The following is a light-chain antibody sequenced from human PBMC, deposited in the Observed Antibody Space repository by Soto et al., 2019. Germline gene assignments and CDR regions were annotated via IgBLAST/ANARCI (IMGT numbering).Light chain of an antibody. V-gene: IGKV2-30*01. CDR2: EVS. CDR1: QSPLYSDGNTY. J-gene: IGKJ1*01. Sequence: DVVMTQSPLSLPVTLGQPASISCRSSQSPLYSDGNTYLKWFLQRPGQSPRRLIYEVSKRDSGVPDRFSGSGSGTDFTLKISRVEAEDVGVYYCMQGTHWPPTFGQGTKVDIK. CDR3: MQGTHWPPT.